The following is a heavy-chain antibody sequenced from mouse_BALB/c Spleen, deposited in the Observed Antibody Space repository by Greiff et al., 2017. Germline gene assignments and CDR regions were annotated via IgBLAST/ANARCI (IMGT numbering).Heavy chain of an antibody. Sequence: VQLQQSVAELVKPGASVKLSCKASGYTFTSYWMHWVKQRPGQGLEWIGEINPSNGRTNYNEKFKSKATLTVDKSSSTAYMQLSSLTSEDSAVYYCARSRSGYYAMDYWGQGTSVTVSS. CDR3: ARSRSGYYAMDY. CDR2: INPSNGRT. CDR1: GYTFTSYW. V-gene: IGHV1S81*02. J-gene: IGHJ4*01.